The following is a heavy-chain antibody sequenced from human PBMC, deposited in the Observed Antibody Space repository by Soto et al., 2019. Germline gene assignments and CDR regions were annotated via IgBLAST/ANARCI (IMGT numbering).Heavy chain of an antibody. J-gene: IGHJ4*02. CDR2: IYYSGST. D-gene: IGHD3-22*01. CDR1: GGSISSGGYY. CDR3: ARVLVDVVVVSPEYYFDY. V-gene: IGHV4-31*03. Sequence: QVQLQESGPGLVKPSQTLSLTCTVSGGSISSGGYYWSWIRQHPGKGLEWIGYIYYSGSTYYNPSLKSRVTISVDTSKNQFSLKLSSVTAADTAVYYCARVLVDVVVVSPEYYFDYWGQGTLVTVSS.